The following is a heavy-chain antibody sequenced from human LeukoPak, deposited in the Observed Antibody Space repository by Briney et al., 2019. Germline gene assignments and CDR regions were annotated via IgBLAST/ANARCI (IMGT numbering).Heavy chain of an antibody. CDR1: GGSISSNY. CDR2: ISNSGTN. Sequence: KPSETLSLTCSVSGGSISSNYWSWIRQPPGKGLEWIGYISNSGTNNNNPSLKSRVTISADTSKNQFSLKLSSVTAADTAVYFCARHPSRTLVVTSGIDCWGQGTLVTVSS. V-gene: IGHV4-59*08. CDR3: ARHPSRTLVVTSGIDC. J-gene: IGHJ4*02. D-gene: IGHD2-21*01.